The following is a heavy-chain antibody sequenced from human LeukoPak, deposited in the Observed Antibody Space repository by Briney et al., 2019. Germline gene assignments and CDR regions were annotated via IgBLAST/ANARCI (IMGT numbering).Heavy chain of an antibody. V-gene: IGHV3-23*01. D-gene: IGHD6-19*01. CDR3: AKDDGYRSGWYGY. J-gene: IGHJ4*02. CDR1: GFTFSSYA. Sequence: PGGSLRLSCAASGFTFSSYAMSWVRQAPGKGLEWVAAIIGSGGSTYYAASVKGRFTISRDNSKNTLYLQMNSLRAEDTAVYYCAKDDGYRSGWYGYWGQGTLVTVSS. CDR2: IIGSGGST.